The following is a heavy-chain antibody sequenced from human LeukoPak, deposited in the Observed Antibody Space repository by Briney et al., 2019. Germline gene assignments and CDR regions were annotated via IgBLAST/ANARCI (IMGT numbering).Heavy chain of an antibody. CDR1: GGSISSYY. D-gene: IGHD2-2*01. CDR2: IYYSGST. Sequence: SETLSLTCTVSGGSISSYYWSWIRQPPGKGLEWIGYIYYSGSTYYNPSLKSRVTISVDTSKNQFSLKLSSVTAADTAVYYCARLYCSSTSCYHFNYWGQGTLVTVSS. CDR3: ARLYCSSTSCYHFNY. J-gene: IGHJ4*02. V-gene: IGHV4-59*08.